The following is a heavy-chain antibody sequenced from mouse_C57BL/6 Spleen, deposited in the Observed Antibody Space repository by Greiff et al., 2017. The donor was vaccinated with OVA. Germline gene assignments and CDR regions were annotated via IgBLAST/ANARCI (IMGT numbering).Heavy chain of an antibody. D-gene: IGHD2-4*01. CDR3: SLVYYDYDGGAMDY. Sequence: QVQLQPGAELVKPGASVKMSCKASGYTFTSYWITWVKQRPGQGLEWIGDIYPGSGSTNYNEKFKSKATLTVDTSSSTAYMQLSSLTSEDSAVYYCSLVYYDYDGGAMDYWGQGTSVTVSS. J-gene: IGHJ4*01. CDR2: IYPGSGST. V-gene: IGHV1-55*01. CDR1: GYTFTSYW.